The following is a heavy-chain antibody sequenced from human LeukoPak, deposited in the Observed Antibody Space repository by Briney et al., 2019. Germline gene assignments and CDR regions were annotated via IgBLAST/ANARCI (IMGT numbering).Heavy chain of an antibody. CDR2: TNTDGSSI. CDR1: GFTLSRYW. CDR3: TRDGLDYSDMDV. Sequence: GGSLRLSCAASGFTLSRYWMHWVRQAPGKGLVWVSRTNTDGSSINYADSVKGRFTISRDNAKNTLYLQMNSLRVEGTAVYYCTRDGLDYSDMDVWGQGTTVTVSS. J-gene: IGHJ6*02. V-gene: IGHV3-74*01.